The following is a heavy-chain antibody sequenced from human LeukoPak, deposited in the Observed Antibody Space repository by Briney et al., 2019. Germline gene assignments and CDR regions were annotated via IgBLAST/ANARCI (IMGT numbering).Heavy chain of an antibody. V-gene: IGHV3-7*03. D-gene: IGHD2-2*02. J-gene: IGHJ4*02. CDR2: IKQDGSEK. Sequence: GGSLRLSCAASGFTFSTYWMGWVRQAPGKGLEWVANIKQDGSEKYYVDSVKGRFTISRDNAKNSLYLQMNSLRAEDTAVYYCAKDRRYCSSTSCYTSPRWTFDYWGQGTLVTVSS. CDR1: GFTFSTYW. CDR3: AKDRRYCSSTSCYTSPRWTFDY.